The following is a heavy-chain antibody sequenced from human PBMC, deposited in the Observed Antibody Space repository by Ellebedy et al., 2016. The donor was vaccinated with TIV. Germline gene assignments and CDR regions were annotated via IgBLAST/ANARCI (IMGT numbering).Heavy chain of an antibody. J-gene: IGHJ3*02. CDR2: INQDEGQR. CDR3: ATDGSYGDFRSPAHAFET. D-gene: IGHD4-17*01. V-gene: IGHV3-7*01. Sequence: GESLKISCAASGFSFRSYWMSWVRQAPGRGLEWVANINQDEGQRYYVDSVEGRFTISRDNTESSLYLQMNSLRAEDTALYYCATDGSYGDFRSPAHAFETWGQGTMVSVSS. CDR1: GFSFRSYW.